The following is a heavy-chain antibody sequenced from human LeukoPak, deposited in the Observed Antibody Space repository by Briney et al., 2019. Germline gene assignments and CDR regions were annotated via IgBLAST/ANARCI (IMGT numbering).Heavy chain of an antibody. CDR2: IWYDGSDK. V-gene: IGHV3-33*01. D-gene: IGHD3-16*01. Sequence: PGGSLRLSCAASGFTFSNYGMHWVRQAPGKGLEWVAVIWYDGSDKYHADSVKGRLTISRDNSKNTLYLQMNSLRVEDMAVYYCARPVVLGAYLRGAYYFDSWGQGTLVTVSS. CDR3: ARPVVLGAYLRGAYYFDS. J-gene: IGHJ4*02. CDR1: GFTFSNYG.